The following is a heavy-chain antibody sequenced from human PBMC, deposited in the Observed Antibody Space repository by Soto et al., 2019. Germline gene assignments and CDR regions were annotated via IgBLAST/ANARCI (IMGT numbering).Heavy chain of an antibody. V-gene: IGHV3-30-3*01. CDR2: ISYDGSNK. CDR1: GFTFSSYA. Sequence: HPGGSLRLSCAASGFTFSSYAMHWVRQAPGKGLEWVAVISYDGSNKYYADSVKGRFTISRDNSKNTLYLQMNSLRAEDTAVYYCARDWSDIVLMVGNPYGMDVWGQGTTVTVSS. CDR3: ARDWSDIVLMVGNPYGMDV. D-gene: IGHD2-8*01. J-gene: IGHJ6*02.